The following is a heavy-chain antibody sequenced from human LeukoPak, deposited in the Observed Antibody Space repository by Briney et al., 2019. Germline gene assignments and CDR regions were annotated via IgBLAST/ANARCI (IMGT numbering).Heavy chain of an antibody. CDR2: INPNSART. V-gene: IGHV1-2*02. CDR3: ARGRYSYDNGDY. J-gene: IGHJ4*02. Sequence: ASVKDSCKASGYTFTGYYMHWVRQAPEQRLDCIGWINPNSARTNYAQKFQGRVTMTRDTSISTAYMELSGLRSDDTAVYYCARGRYSYDNGDYWGQGTLVTVSS. D-gene: IGHD5-18*01. CDR1: GYTFTGYY.